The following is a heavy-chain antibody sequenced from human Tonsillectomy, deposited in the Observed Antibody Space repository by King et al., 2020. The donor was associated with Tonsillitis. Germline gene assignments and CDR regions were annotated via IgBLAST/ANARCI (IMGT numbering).Heavy chain of an antibody. CDR3: LRVYDFWSGYYYSYMDV. J-gene: IGHJ6*03. Sequence: VQLQQWGAGLLKPSETLSLTCAVYGGSFSGHYWNWIRQPPGKGLEWIGEINQSGSTKYNPSLKRRVTITEDTAKNQFYLKLTSVTDADTGVYYCLRVYDFWSGYYYSYMDVWGKGTTVTVSS. D-gene: IGHD3-3*01. CDR1: GGSFSGHY. CDR2: INQSGST. V-gene: IGHV4-34*01.